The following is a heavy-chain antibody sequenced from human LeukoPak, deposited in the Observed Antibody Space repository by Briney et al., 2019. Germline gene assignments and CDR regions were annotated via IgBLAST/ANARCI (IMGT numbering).Heavy chain of an antibody. V-gene: IGHV3-30*03. CDR2: ISYDGSNK. J-gene: IGHJ6*02. Sequence: PGRSLRLSCAASGFTFSSYGMHWVRQAPGKALEWVAVISYDGSNKYYADSVKGRFTISRDNSKNTLYLQMNSLRAEDTAVYYCGRDAVDTANAVWGQGTTVTVSS. D-gene: IGHD5-18*01. CDR3: GRDAVDTANAV. CDR1: GFTFSSYG.